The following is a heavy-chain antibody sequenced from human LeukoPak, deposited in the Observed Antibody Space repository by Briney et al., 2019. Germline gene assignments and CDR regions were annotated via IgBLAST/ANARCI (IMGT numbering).Heavy chain of an antibody. CDR3: ARGYGYNFDY. CDR2: INHSGST. V-gene: IGHV4-34*01. J-gene: IGHJ4*02. CDR1: GGSFSGYY. D-gene: IGHD5-24*01. Sequence: SETLSLTCAVYGGSFSGYYWSWIRQPPGKGLEWIGEINHSGSTNYNPSLKSRVTISVDTSKNQFSLKLSSVTAADTAVYYCARGYGYNFDYWGQGTLVTVSS.